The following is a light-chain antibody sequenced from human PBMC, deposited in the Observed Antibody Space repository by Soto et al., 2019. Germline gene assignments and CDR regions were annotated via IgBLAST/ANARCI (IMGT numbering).Light chain of an antibody. CDR2: DAS. Sequence: DIQMTQSPSTLSASVGDRVTITCRASQSIRSWLAWYQQKPGKASQLLFYDASNLESGVPSRFSGSGSGTEFTLTISSLQPDDFATYYCQQYDSFSKTFGRGTKVEVK. J-gene: IGKJ1*01. CDR1: QSIRSW. CDR3: QQYDSFSKT. V-gene: IGKV1-5*01.